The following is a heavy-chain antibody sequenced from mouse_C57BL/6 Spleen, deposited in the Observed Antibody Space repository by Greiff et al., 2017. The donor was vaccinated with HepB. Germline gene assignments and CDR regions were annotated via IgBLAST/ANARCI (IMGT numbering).Heavy chain of an antibody. CDR1: GFSLTSYG. CDR3: ARNCYGSSYWYFDV. D-gene: IGHD1-1*01. CDR2: IWSGGST. V-gene: IGHV2-2*01. J-gene: IGHJ1*03. Sequence: VHLVESGPGLVQPSQSLSITCTVSGFSLTSYGVHWVRQSPGKGLEWLGVIWSGGSTDYNAAFISRLSISKDNSKSQVFFKMNSLQADDTAIYYCARNCYGSSYWYFDVWGTGTTVTVSS.